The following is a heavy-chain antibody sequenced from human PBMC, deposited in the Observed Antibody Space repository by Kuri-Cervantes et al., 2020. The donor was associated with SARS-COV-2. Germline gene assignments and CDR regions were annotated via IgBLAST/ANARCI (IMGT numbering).Heavy chain of an antibody. CDR1: GYTFTSYY. CDR3: ARDRYCTNGVCYPPSSYGMDV. D-gene: IGHD2-8*01. J-gene: IGHJ6*02. V-gene: IGHV1-46*01. CDR2: INPSGCSP. Sequence: SVKVSCQASGYTFTSYYMHGVRQAPGQGLEWMGIINPSGCSPSYAQKFQGRVTMTEDTSTDTAYMELSSLRSEDTAVYYCARDRYCTNGVCYPPSSYGMDVWGQGTTVTVSS.